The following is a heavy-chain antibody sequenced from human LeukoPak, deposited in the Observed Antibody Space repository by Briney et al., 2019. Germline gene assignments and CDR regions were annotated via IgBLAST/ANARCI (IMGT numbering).Heavy chain of an antibody. CDR2: ISSSSSCI. V-gene: IGHV3-21*01. CDR1: GFTFSSYS. J-gene: IGHJ6*04. CDR3: ASFIVVVPAAIGYYYYGMDV. Sequence: GGSLRLSCAASGFTFSSYSMNWVRQAPGKGLEWVSSISSSSSCIYYADSVKGRFTISRDNAKNSLCLQMNSLRAEDTAVYYCASFIVVVPAAIGYYYYGMDVWGKGTTVTVSS. D-gene: IGHD2-2*02.